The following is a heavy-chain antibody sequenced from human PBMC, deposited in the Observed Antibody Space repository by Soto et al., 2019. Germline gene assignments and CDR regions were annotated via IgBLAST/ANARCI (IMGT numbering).Heavy chain of an antibody. CDR3: ARDGPGAGCSGGSCYSIGYYYYYYMDV. D-gene: IGHD2-15*01. J-gene: IGHJ6*03. Sequence: QVQLVQSGAEVKKPGASVKVSCKASGYTFTSYGISWVRQAPGQGREWMGWISAYNGNTNYAQKLQGRVTMTTDTSTSPAYMELSSRRSDDTAVYYCARDGPGAGCSGGSCYSIGYYYYYYMDVWGKGTTVTVSS. CDR2: ISAYNGNT. V-gene: IGHV1-18*01. CDR1: GYTFTSYG.